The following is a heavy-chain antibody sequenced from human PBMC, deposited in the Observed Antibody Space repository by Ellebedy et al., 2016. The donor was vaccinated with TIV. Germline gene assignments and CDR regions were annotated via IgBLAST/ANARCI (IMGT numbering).Heavy chain of an antibody. CDR1: GFTFDDYA. Sequence: SLKISXAASGFTFDDYAMHWVRQAPGKGLEWVSGISWNSGRIGYADSVKGRFTISRDNAKNSLYLQMNSLRAEDTALYYCAKSYSGSYTRGLDYWGQGTLVTVSS. J-gene: IGHJ4*02. CDR2: ISWNSGRI. V-gene: IGHV3-9*01. D-gene: IGHD1-26*01. CDR3: AKSYSGSYTRGLDY.